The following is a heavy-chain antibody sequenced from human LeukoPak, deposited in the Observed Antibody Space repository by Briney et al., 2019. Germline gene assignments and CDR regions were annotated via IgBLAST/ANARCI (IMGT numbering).Heavy chain of an antibody. Sequence: PGGSLTLSCAASGFTFSDYYMSWIRQAPGKGLEWVSYISSSSYTNYADSVKGRFTISRDNAKNSLYLQMNSLRAEDTAVYYCARDGWSVQHPHGYWGQGTLVTVSS. CDR1: GFTFSDYY. CDR2: ISSSSYT. V-gene: IGHV3-11*06. CDR3: ARDGWSVQHPHGY. D-gene: IGHD2-15*01. J-gene: IGHJ4*02.